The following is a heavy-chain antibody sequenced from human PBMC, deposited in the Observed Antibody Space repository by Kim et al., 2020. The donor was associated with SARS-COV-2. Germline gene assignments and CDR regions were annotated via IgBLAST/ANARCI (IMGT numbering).Heavy chain of an antibody. D-gene: IGHD5-12*01. Sequence: YPKKVRGRVTMTRDTSTSPVYMELSSLRSEDTAVYYCARSADEMATLDYWGQGTLVTVSS. V-gene: IGHV1-46*01. CDR3: ARSADEMATLDY. J-gene: IGHJ4*02.